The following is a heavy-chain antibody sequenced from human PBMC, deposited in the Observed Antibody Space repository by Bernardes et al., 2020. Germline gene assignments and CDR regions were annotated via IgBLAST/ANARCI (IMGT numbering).Heavy chain of an antibody. J-gene: IGHJ3*02. V-gene: IGHV3-15*01. Sequence: GGSLRLSCAASGFTFSNAWMSWVRQAPGKGLEWVGRIKSKTDGGTTDYAAPVKGRFTISRDDSKNTLYLQMNSLKTEDTAVYYCTTDWGGVYDYVWGSYRYIAFDIWGQGTMVTVSS. CDR1: GFTFSNAW. CDR3: TTDWGGVYDYVWGSYRYIAFDI. D-gene: IGHD3-16*02. CDR2: IKSKTDGGTT.